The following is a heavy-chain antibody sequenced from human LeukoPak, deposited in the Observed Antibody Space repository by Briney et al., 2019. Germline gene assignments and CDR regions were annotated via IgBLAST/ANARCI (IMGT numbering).Heavy chain of an antibody. V-gene: IGHV4-61*09. D-gene: IGHD3-22*01. CDR1: GGSISNGSYT. CDR3: ARDSLYYYDSSGYYPGFDH. J-gene: IGHJ4*02. CDR2: IYTSGST. Sequence: SETLSLTCTVSGGSISNGSYTWNWIRQSAGKGLEWIGQIYTSGSTNYRSSLTSRVTISRDTSKNQFSLKLSSVTAADTAVYYCARDSLYYYDSSGYYPGFDHWGQGTLVTVSS.